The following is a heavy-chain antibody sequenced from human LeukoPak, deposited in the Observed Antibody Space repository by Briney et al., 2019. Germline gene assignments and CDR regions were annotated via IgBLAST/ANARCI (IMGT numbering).Heavy chain of an antibody. CDR1: GFTFSSYA. V-gene: IGHV3-30-3*02. CDR3: VKRYSGSDYSFDY. CDR2: ISYDGSNK. Sequence: GGSLRLSCAASGFTFSSYAMHWVRQAPGKGLEWVAVISYDGSNKYYADSVKGRFTIPRDNSKNTLYLQMNSLRAEDTAMYYCVKRYSGSDYSFDYWGQGTLVTVPS. D-gene: IGHD1-26*01. J-gene: IGHJ4*02.